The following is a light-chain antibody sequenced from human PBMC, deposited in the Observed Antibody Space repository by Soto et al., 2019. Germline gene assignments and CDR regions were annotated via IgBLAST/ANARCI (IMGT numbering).Light chain of an antibody. V-gene: IGKV3-15*01. CDR1: QSVSSN. Sequence: EIVMTQSPATLSVSPGETATLSCWASQSVSSNLAWYQQKPGQAPRILIYGASTRATDIPARFSGSGSGTEFTLTISSLQSEDFAVYYCQQYNNFWTFGQGTKVEIK. CDR3: QQYNNFWT. J-gene: IGKJ1*01. CDR2: GAS.